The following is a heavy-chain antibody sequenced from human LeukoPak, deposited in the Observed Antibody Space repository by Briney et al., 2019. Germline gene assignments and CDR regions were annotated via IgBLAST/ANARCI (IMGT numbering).Heavy chain of an antibody. CDR3: ARGPPFIAVAGFDY. CDR2: ISSSSSYI. V-gene: IGHV3-21*01. J-gene: IGHJ4*02. CDR1: GFTFSSYS. Sequence: PGGSLRLSCAASGFTFSSYSMNWVRQAPGKGLEWVSSISSSSSYIYYADSVKGRFTISRDNAKNPLYLQMNSLRAEDTAVYYCARGPPFIAVAGFDYWGQGTLVTVSS. D-gene: IGHD6-19*01.